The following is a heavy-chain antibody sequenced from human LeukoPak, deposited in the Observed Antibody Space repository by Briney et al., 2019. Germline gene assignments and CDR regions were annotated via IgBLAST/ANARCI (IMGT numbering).Heavy chain of an antibody. CDR3: ASYYDSSGYLGY. CDR1: GYTFTSYD. Sequence: ASVKVSCKASGYTFTSYDINWVRQATGQGLEWMGWMNPNSGNTGYAQKFQGRVTMTRNTSISTAYMELSSLRSEDTAVYYCASYYDSSGYLGYWGQGALVTVSS. CDR2: MNPNSGNT. J-gene: IGHJ4*02. V-gene: IGHV1-8*01. D-gene: IGHD3-22*01.